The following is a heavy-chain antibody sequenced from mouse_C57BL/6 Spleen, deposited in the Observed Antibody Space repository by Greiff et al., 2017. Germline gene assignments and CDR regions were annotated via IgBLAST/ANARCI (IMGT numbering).Heavy chain of an antibody. CDR3: ASVLAATDYAMDY. J-gene: IGHJ4*01. Sequence: EVKLVESGGGLVKPGGSLKLSCAASGFTFSSYAMSWVRQTPEKRLEWVATISDGGSYTYYPDNVKGRFTISRDNAKNNLYLQMSHLKSEDTAMYYGASVLAATDYAMDYWGQGTSVTVSS. D-gene: IGHD1-1*01. CDR1: GFTFSSYA. V-gene: IGHV5-4*03. CDR2: ISDGGSYT.